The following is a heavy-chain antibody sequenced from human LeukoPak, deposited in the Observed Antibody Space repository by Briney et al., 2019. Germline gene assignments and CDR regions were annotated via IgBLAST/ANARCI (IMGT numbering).Heavy chain of an antibody. Sequence: TGGSLRLSCEASGFIFIHFWMSWVRQAPGKGLEWVASIRQDGSERYYVDSVKGRFNISRDNAENSLYLQVNSLRVEDKAIYYCARQNLYYDFWSGYSRDYYYMDVWGKGTTVTVSS. J-gene: IGHJ6*03. CDR1: GFIFIHFW. D-gene: IGHD3-3*01. CDR2: IRQDGSER. CDR3: ARQNLYYDFWSGYSRDYYYMDV. V-gene: IGHV3-7*01.